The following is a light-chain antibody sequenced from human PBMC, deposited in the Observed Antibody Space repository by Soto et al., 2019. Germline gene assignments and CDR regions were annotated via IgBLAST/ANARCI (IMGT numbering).Light chain of an antibody. CDR1: QYVSVRF. CDR2: GAS. J-gene: IGKJ1*01. Sequence: EIVVTQSPGPLSLSPGESATLSCRASQYVSVRFLAWYQQKPGQAPRLLIYGASDRATGIPDRFTGSGSGTDFTLTINRLEPEDFAVYFCQQYGSSPQTFGQGTKVDI. CDR3: QQYGSSPQT. V-gene: IGKV3-20*01.